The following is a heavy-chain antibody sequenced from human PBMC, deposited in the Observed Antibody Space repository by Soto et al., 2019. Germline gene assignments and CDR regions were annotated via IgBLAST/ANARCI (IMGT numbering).Heavy chain of an antibody. D-gene: IGHD3-22*01. CDR1: GFTFSSYS. V-gene: IGHV3-21*01. J-gene: IGHJ6*02. CDR3: AREPETYYYDSSGYYPRLYYGMDV. Sequence: GGSLRLSCAASGFTFSSYSMNWVRQAPGKGLEWVSSISSSSSYIYYADSVKGRFTISRDNAKNSLYLQMNSLRAEDTAVYYCAREPETYYYDSSGYYPRLYYGMDVWGQGTTVTVYS. CDR2: ISSSSSYI.